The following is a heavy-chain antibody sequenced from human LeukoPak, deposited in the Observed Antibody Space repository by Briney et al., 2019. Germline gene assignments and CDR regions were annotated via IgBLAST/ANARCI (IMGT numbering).Heavy chain of an antibody. CDR3: ARDSSSPGFDY. CDR1: GYTFISYG. J-gene: IGHJ4*02. D-gene: IGHD6-6*01. CDR2: ISAYNGNT. Sequence: ASVKVSCKASGYTFISYGISWVRQAPGQGLEWMGWISAYNGNTNYAQKLQSRVTMTTDTSTSTAYMELRSLRSDDTAVYYCARDSSSPGFDYWGQGTLVTVSS. V-gene: IGHV1-18*01.